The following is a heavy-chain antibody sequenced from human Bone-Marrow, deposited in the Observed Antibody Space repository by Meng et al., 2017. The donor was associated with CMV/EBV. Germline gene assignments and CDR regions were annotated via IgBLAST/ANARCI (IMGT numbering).Heavy chain of an antibody. Sequence: SVKVSCKASGFTFTSSAVQWVRQARGQRLEWIGWIVVGSGNTNYAQKFQERVTITRDMSTSTAYMELSSLRSEDTAVYYCARDGYYDSSGYYYDYYYGMEVWGQGTTVTVSS. J-gene: IGHJ6*02. CDR2: IVVGSGNT. D-gene: IGHD3-22*01. CDR3: ARDGYYDSSGYYYDYYYGMEV. V-gene: IGHV1-58*01. CDR1: GFTFTSSA.